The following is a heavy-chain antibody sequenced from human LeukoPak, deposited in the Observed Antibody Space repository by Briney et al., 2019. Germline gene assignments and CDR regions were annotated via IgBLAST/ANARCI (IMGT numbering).Heavy chain of an antibody. CDR1: GGSLSSSSYY. CDR3: ARRGDYEFDS. J-gene: IGHJ4*02. V-gene: IGHV4-39*01. Sequence: SETLSLTCTVSGGSLSSSSYYWGWIRQPPGKGLEWIGSIYYSGSTYYNPSLKSRVTISVDTSKNQFSLKLTSVTAADTAVYYCARRGDYEFDSWGQGTLVTVSS. CDR2: IYYSGST. D-gene: IGHD4-17*01.